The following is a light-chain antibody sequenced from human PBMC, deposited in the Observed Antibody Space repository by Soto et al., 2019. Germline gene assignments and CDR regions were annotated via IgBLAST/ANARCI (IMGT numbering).Light chain of an antibody. CDR2: GAS. Sequence: EIVLTQSPGTLSLSPGERATLSCRASQSVSSSYLAWYQQKPGQAPRLLIYGASSRATGIPDRFSGSGSGTDFTLTISRREPEAFAVYYCQQYDSSPLTFGGGTKVEIK. CDR3: QQYDSSPLT. J-gene: IGKJ4*01. CDR1: QSVSSSY. V-gene: IGKV3-20*01.